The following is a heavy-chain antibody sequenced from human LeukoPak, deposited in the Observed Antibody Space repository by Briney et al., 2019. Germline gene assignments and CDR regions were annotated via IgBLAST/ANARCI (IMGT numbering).Heavy chain of an antibody. V-gene: IGHV6-1*01. CDR1: GDSVSRNSAA. CDR2: TYFKSKWYN. CDR3: ARAPIVGATHIDY. J-gene: IGHJ4*02. D-gene: IGHD1-26*01. Sequence: SETLSLTCAISGDSVSRNSAAWNWIRQSPSRGLEWLGRTYFKSKWYNDYAVSVKSRITINPDTSKNQFSLQLKSVTPEDTAVYYCARAPIVGATHIDYWGQGTLVTVSS.